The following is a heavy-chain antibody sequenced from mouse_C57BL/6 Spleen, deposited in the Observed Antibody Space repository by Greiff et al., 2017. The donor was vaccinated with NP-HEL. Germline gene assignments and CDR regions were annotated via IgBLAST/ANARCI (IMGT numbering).Heavy chain of an antibody. J-gene: IGHJ1*03. V-gene: IGHV1-62-2*01. D-gene: IGHD2-4*01. CDR1: GYTFTEYT. CDR2: CYPGSGSI. CDR3: ARTEGDCSSWYFDV. Sequence: QVQLQQSGAELVKPGASVKLSCKASGYTFTEYTLHWVKQRSGQGLEWIGWCYPGSGSIKYNEKFKDKATLTADNSSSTVDMELSRLTSEDTAVYFCARTEGDCSSWYFDVWGTGTTVTVSS.